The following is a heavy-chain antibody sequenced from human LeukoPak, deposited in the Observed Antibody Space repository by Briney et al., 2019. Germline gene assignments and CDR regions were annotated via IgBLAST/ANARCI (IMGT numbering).Heavy chain of an antibody. CDR1: GFTFSSYG. J-gene: IGHJ3*02. CDR3: ARGGGLTENAFDI. V-gene: IGHV3-33*01. D-gene: IGHD4/OR15-4a*01. CDR2: IWYDGSNK. Sequence: PGGSLRLSCAASGFTFSSYGMHWVRQAPGKGLEWVAVIWYDGSNKYYADSVKGRFTISRDNSKNTLYLQMNSLRAEDTAVYYCARGGGLTENAFDIWGQGTMVTVSS.